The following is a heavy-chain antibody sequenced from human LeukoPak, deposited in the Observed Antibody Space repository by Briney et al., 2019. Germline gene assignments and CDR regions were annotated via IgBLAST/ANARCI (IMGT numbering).Heavy chain of an antibody. CDR3: ARSSSWYEYYYYYYYMDV. V-gene: IGHV4-59*01. Sequence: SETLSLTCTVSGGSISSYYWSWIRQPPGKGLEWIGYIYYSGSTNYNPSLKSRVTISVDTSKNQFSLKLSSVTAADTAVYYCARSSSWYEYYYYYYYMDVWGKGTTVTISS. D-gene: IGHD6-13*01. CDR1: GGSISSYY. CDR2: IYYSGST. J-gene: IGHJ6*03.